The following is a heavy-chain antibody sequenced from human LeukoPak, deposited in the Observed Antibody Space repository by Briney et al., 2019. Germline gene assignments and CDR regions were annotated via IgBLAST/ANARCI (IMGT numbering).Heavy chain of an antibody. J-gene: IGHJ4*02. V-gene: IGHV1-18*01. CDR3: ARISSGVDY. CDR2: ISAYNGNT. CDR1: GYTFTGYY. D-gene: IGHD6-19*01. Sequence: GASVKVSCKASGYTFTGYYMHWVRQAPGQGLEWMGWISAYNGNTNYAQKLQGRVTMATDTSTSTAYMELRSLRSDDTAVYYCARISSGVDYWGQGTLVTVSS.